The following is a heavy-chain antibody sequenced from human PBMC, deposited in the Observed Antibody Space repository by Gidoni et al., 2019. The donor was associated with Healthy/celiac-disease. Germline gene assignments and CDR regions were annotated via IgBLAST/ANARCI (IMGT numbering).Heavy chain of an antibody. J-gene: IGHJ6*02. CDR1: GFTFSSYS. V-gene: IGHV3-21*01. CDR3: ARDLFGSGPNPPQYYYYYYGMDV. D-gene: IGHD3-10*01. Sequence: EVQLVESGGGLVKPGGSLRLSCAASGFTFSSYSMNWVRQAPGKGLEWVSSISSSSSYIYYADSVKGRFTISRDNAKNSLYLQMNSLRAEDTAVYYCARDLFGSGPNPPQYYYYYYGMDVWGQGTTVTVSS. CDR2: ISSSSSYI.